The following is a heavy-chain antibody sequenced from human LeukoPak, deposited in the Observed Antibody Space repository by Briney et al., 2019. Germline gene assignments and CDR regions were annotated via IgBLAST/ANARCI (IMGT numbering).Heavy chain of an antibody. CDR1: GYTFTGYY. V-gene: IGHV7-4-1*02. J-gene: IGHJ4*02. CDR3: ARGTNGPGAIFDY. D-gene: IGHD2-8*01. CDR2: INTNTGNP. Sequence: ASVKVSCKASGYTFTGYYMDWVRQAPEQGLEWMGWINTNTGNPTYAQGFTGRFVFSLDTSVSTAYLQISSLKAEDTAVYYCARGTNGPGAIFDYWGQGTLVTVSS.